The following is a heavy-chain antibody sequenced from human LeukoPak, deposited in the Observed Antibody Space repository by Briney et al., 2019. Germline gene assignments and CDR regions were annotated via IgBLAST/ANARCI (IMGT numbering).Heavy chain of an antibody. CDR1: GYSISSGYY. Sequence: SETLSLTCTVSGYSISSGYYWGWIRQPPGKRLEWVGSISSSGNTYYNPTLKSRVTISVDTSKNLFSLNLTSVTAADAAVYYCARDLGYSGFDWAPWGQGTLVTVTS. J-gene: IGHJ5*02. D-gene: IGHD5-12*01. V-gene: IGHV4-38-2*02. CDR2: ISSSGNT. CDR3: ARDLGYSGFDWAP.